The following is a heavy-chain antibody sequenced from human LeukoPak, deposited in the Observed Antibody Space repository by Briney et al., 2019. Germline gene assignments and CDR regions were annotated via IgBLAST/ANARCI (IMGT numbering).Heavy chain of an antibody. CDR1: GYTFTSYD. CDR3: ARETSSDSFDY. J-gene: IGHJ4*02. D-gene: IGHD3-22*01. CDR2: INPNSGGT. Sequence: ASVKVSCKASGYTFTSYDINWVRQATGQGLEWMGWINPNSGGTNYAQKFQGWVTMTRDTSISTAYMELSRLRSDDTAVYYCARETSSDSFDYWGQGTLVTVSS. V-gene: IGHV1-2*04.